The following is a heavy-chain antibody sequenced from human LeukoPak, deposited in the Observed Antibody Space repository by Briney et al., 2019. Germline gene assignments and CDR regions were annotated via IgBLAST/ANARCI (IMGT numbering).Heavy chain of an antibody. CDR3: ARAFSSSWPGPFFDY. V-gene: IGHV1-3*03. Sequence: GASVKGSCKASGYTFTNYAMHWVRHAPGQRLEWMGWINAGYGNTRYSQEFQGRVTITRDTSASTAYMELSSLRSEDMAVYYCARAFSSSWPGPFFDYWGQGTLVTVSS. J-gene: IGHJ4*02. CDR2: INAGYGNT. D-gene: IGHD6-13*01. CDR1: GYTFTNYA.